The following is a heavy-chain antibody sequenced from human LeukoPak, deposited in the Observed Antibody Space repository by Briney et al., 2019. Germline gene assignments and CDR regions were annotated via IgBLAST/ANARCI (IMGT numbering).Heavy chain of an antibody. CDR2: ISGDGGST. J-gene: IGHJ5*02. CDR1: GFTFDGYA. V-gene: IGHV3-43*02. CDR3: AKGPNPYCSSTSCYAP. Sequence: GGSLRLSCAASGFTFDGYAMHWVRQAPGKGLEWVSLISGDGGSTYYADSVKGRFTISRDNSKNSLYLQMNSLRTEDTALYYCAKGPNPYCSSTSCYAPWGQGTLVTVSS. D-gene: IGHD2-2*01.